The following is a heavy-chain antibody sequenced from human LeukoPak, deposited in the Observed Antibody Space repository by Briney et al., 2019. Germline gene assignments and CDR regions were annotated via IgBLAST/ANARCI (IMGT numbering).Heavy chain of an antibody. V-gene: IGHV1-46*01. D-gene: IGHD3-10*01. CDR1: GYTFTGYY. Sequence: ASVKVSCKASGYTFTGYYMHWVRQAPGQGLEWMGIINPSGGSTNCAQKFQGRVTMTRDTSTSTVYMELYSLRSDDTALYYCARDGHYPNAFDIWGRGTMVTVSS. CDR3: ARDGHYPNAFDI. CDR2: INPSGGST. J-gene: IGHJ3*02.